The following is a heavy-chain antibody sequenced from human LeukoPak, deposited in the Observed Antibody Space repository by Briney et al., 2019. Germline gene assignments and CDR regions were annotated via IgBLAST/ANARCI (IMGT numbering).Heavy chain of an antibody. D-gene: IGHD6-13*01. CDR3: ARGRFSSSWYLGY. CDR1: GGSISSSSYY. Sequence: SETLSLTCTVSGGSISSSSYYWGWIRQPPGKGLEWIGEINHSGSTNYNPSLKSRVTISVDTSKNQFSLKLSSVTAADTAVYYCARGRFSSSWYLGYWGQGTLVTVSS. V-gene: IGHV4-39*07. J-gene: IGHJ4*02. CDR2: INHSGST.